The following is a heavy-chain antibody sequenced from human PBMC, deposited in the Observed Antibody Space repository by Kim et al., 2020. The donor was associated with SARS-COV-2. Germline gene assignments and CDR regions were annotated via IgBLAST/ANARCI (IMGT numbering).Heavy chain of an antibody. J-gene: IGHJ5*02. CDR3: ARHRSGDAWLDP. Sequence: SETLSLTCAVSGGSIAGNDFCWSWIRQPPGKGLEWIGCMYYSGSTYYGSSLTGRVTISIDTSNNQFSLRLSSVTAADTSVYYCARHRSGDAWLDPWGQGTLVTVSA. CDR2: MYYSGST. V-gene: IGHV4-39*01. CDR1: GGSIAGNDFC.